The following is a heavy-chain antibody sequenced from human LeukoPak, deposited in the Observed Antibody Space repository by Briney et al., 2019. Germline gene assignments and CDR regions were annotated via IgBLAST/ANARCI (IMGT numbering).Heavy chain of an antibody. CDR2: ISWNSGSM. J-gene: IGHJ4*02. CDR3: AKSDWNYVHEALFDY. V-gene: IGHV3-9*03. CDR1: GFTFDDYA. D-gene: IGHD1-7*01. Sequence: SGGSLRLSCAASGFTFDDYAMHWVRQAPGKGLEWVSGISWNSGSMGYADSVKGRFTISRDNAKNSLYLQMNSLRAEDMALYYCAKSDWNYVHEALFDYWGQGTLVTVSS.